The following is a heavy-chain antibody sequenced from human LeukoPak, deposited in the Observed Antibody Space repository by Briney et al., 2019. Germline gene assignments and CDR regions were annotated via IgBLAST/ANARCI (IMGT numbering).Heavy chain of an antibody. D-gene: IGHD3-10*01. V-gene: IGHV1-69*04. CDR1: GGTFSSYA. Sequence: SVKVSCKASGGTFSSYAISWVRQAPGQGLEWMGRIIPILGIANYAQKFQGRVTITADKSTSTAYMELSSLRSEDTAVYYCARGLWFGELLSQYNWFDPWGQGTLVTVSS. CDR2: IIPILGIA. J-gene: IGHJ5*02. CDR3: ARGLWFGELLSQYNWFDP.